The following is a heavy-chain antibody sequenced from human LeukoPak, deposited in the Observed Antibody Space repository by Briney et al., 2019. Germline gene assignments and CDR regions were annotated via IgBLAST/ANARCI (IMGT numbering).Heavy chain of an antibody. CDR3: ARDGVGTAFDL. Sequence: PGGSLTLSCAASGFIFRSYPMHWVRQAPGKGLEWVAVVSYDGSGENYADSVNGRFTISRDNSKNTLYLQMNSLRAEDTAVFYCARDGVGTAFDLWGQGTMVTVSS. D-gene: IGHD1-26*01. V-gene: IGHV3-30*01. J-gene: IGHJ3*01. CDR1: GFIFRSYP. CDR2: VSYDGSGE.